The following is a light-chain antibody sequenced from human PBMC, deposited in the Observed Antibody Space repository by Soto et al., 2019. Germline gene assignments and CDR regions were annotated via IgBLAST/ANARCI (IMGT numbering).Light chain of an antibody. CDR1: QSVLYNSNNKNY. CDR2: LAS. V-gene: IGKV4-1*01. J-gene: IGKJ3*01. CDR3: QQYYNTPLFT. Sequence: DIVMTQSPDSLAVSLVERATINCKSSQSVLYNSNNKNYLAWYQQKPGQPPKLLIYLASTRESGVPDRFSGSGSGTEFSLTISSLQAEDVAVYYCQQYYNTPLFTFGPGTKVEIK.